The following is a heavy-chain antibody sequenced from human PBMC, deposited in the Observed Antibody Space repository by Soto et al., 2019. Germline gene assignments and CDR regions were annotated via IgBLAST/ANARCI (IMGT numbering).Heavy chain of an antibody. V-gene: IGHV4-39*01. J-gene: IGHJ4*02. Sequence: SETLSLTCTVSGGSISSSSYYWGWIRQPPGKGLEWIGSIYYSGSTYYNPSLKSRVTISVETSKNQYSLKLSAVTAADTAVYYCARRSTVTYDYWGQGILVTVSS. D-gene: IGHD4-17*01. CDR1: GGSISSSSYY. CDR3: ARRSTVTYDY. CDR2: IYYSGST.